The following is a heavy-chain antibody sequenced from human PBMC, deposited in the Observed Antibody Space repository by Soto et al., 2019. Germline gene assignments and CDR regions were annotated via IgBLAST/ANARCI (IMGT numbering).Heavy chain of an antibody. D-gene: IGHD2-2*01. CDR3: AGEGGYCSSTSCYEDY. V-gene: IGHV3-33*01. CDR2: IWYDGSNK. CDR1: GFTFSSYG. J-gene: IGHJ4*02. Sequence: GGSLRLSCAASGFTFSSYGMHWVRQAPGKGLEWVAVIWYDGSNKYYADSVKGRFTISRDNSKNTLYLQMNSLRAEDTAVYYCAGEGGYCSSTSCYEDYWGQGTLVTVSS.